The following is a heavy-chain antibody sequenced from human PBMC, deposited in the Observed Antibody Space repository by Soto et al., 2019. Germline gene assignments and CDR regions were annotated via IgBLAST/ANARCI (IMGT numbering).Heavy chain of an antibody. Sequence: GASVKVSCKASGYTFTSYYIHWVRQAPGQGLEWMGAINPSGGITRYAQKFQGRVTMTRDTSTSTVYMELSSLRSEDTAVYYCARDEAYGDYVLDCWGQGALVTVSS. CDR2: INPSGGIT. CDR3: ARDEAYGDYVLDC. J-gene: IGHJ4*02. CDR1: GYTFTSYY. V-gene: IGHV1-46*01. D-gene: IGHD4-17*01.